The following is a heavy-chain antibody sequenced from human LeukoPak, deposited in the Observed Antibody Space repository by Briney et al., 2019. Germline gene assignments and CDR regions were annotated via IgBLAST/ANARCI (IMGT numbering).Heavy chain of an antibody. CDR1: GFTFSSYE. J-gene: IGHJ5*02. V-gene: IGHV3-48*03. Sequence: GGSLRLSCAASGFTFSSYEMNWVRQAPGKGLEWVSYISSSGSTIYYADSVKGRFTISRDNAKNSLYLQMNSLRAEDTAVYYCARDPRWFGELLPKWFDPWGQGTLVTVSS. CDR3: ARDPRWFGELLPKWFDP. D-gene: IGHD3-10*01. CDR2: ISSSGSTI.